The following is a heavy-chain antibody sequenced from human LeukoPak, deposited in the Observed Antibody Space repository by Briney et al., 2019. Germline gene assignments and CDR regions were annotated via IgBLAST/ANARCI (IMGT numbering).Heavy chain of an antibody. CDR1: GGSFSGYY. V-gene: IGHV4-34*09. CDR2: ISYSGST. D-gene: IGHD3-22*01. Sequence: SETLSLTCAVYGGSFSGYYWNWIRQPPGKGLEWIAYISYSGSTYYNPSPKSRIIISVDTSKNRFSLKLSSVTAADTAVYFCARGAFNYYDTIGYSNDAFDIWGQGTMVTVSS. CDR3: ARGAFNYYDTIGYSNDAFDI. J-gene: IGHJ3*02.